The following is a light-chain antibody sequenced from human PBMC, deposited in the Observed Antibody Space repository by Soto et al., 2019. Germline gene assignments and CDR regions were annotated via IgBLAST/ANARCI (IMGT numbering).Light chain of an antibody. CDR2: AAS. CDR3: HQLNTYPQT. V-gene: IGKV1-9*01. CDR1: QGISSF. Sequence: DIHLTQSPSFLSASIGDRVTITCRASQGISSFLAWYQQKPGKAPKLLIYAASTLESGVPSRFSGTGSGTEFTLTISSLQPEDFATYYCHQLNTYPQTFGQGTRLEIK. J-gene: IGKJ5*01.